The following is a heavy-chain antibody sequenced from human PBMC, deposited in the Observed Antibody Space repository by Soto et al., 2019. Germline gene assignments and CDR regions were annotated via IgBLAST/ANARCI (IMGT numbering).Heavy chain of an antibody. D-gene: IGHD5-12*01. CDR1: EFTFSTYS. J-gene: IGHJ3*02. CDR3: ARAQGSGYPGDGAFDI. Sequence: EVLLVESGGGLVKPGGSLRLSCAASEFTFSTYSMNWVRQAPGKGLEWVSSISSTTSYIYYADSVKGRFTISRDNAKNSLCLQMNSLRAEDTAVYYCARAQGSGYPGDGAFDIWGQGTIVTVSS. V-gene: IGHV3-21*01. CDR2: ISSTTSYI.